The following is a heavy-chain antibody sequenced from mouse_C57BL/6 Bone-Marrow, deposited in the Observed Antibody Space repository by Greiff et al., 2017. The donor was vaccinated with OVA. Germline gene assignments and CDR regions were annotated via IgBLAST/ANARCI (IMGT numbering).Heavy chain of an antibody. CDR3: ARSRNYDGGGDYFGY. J-gene: IGHJ2*01. D-gene: IGHD2-4*01. CDR1: GYTFTSYW. V-gene: IGHV1-55*01. CDR2: IYPGSGST. Sequence: QVQLQQPGAELVKPGASVKMSCKASGYTFTSYWITWVKQRPGQGLEWIGDIYPGSGSTNYNEKFKSKATLTVDTSSSTASLQLTSLTSEDSAVYYCARSRNYDGGGDYFGYWGQGTTLTVSS.